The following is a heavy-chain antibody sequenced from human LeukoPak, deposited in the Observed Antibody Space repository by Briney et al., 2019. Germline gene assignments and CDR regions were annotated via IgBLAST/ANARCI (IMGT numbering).Heavy chain of an antibody. V-gene: IGHV3-66*01. CDR3: ARDPNYYNYGMDV. CDR2: IYSGGST. Sequence: GGSLRLSCAASGSTVSSNYMSWVRQAPGKGLEWVSVIYSGGSTYYADSVKGRFTISRDNSKNTLYLQMNSLRDEDTAVYYCARDPNYYNYGMDVWGQGTMVTVPS. CDR1: GSTVSSNY. J-gene: IGHJ6*02.